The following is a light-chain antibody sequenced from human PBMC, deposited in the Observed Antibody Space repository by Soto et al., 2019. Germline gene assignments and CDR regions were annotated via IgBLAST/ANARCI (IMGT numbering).Light chain of an antibody. V-gene: IGKV3-11*01. J-gene: IGKJ1*01. CDR1: QYINTR. CDR3: HQRQSWPRT. Sequence: EIGFSQYPSTLSSSPGERATLSCRASQYINTRLAWYQHRPGQAPRLLIYQTSIRAAGIPARFSASGSGTDLTLTISDVQPEDFALYYCHQRQSWPRTFGQGTKVDIK. CDR2: QTS.